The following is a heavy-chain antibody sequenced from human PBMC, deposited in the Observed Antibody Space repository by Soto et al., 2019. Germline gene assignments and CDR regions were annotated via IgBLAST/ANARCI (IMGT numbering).Heavy chain of an antibody. Sequence: QVQLVQSGAEVKKPGSSVKVSCKASGGTFSSYTISWVRQAPGQGLEWMGRIIPILGIANYAQKFQGRVTXXAXKXXSTAYMELSSLRSEDTAVYYCARVPWGSNPTWFDPWGQGTLVTVSS. D-gene: IGHD3-16*01. J-gene: IGHJ5*02. CDR2: IIPILGIA. CDR3: ARVPWGSNPTWFDP. V-gene: IGHV1-69*02. CDR1: GGTFSSYT.